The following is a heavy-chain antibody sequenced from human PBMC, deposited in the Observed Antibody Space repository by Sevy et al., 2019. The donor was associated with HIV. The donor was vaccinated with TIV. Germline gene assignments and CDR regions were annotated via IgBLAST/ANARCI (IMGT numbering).Heavy chain of an antibody. V-gene: IGHV3-20*01. CDR2: INWNGGST. CDR1: GFTFDDYG. D-gene: IGHD6-6*01. Sequence: GGSLRLSCAASGFTFDDYGMSWVRQAPGKGLEWVSGINWNGGSTGYADSVKGRFTISRDNAKNSLYLQMNSLRAEDTALYHCARHLEFCSSSLFDFCCQGTLVTVSS. CDR3: ARHLEFCSSSLFDF. J-gene: IGHJ4*02.